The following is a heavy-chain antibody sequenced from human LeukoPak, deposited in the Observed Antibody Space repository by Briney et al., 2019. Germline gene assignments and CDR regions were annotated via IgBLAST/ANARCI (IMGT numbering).Heavy chain of an antibody. D-gene: IGHD6-6*01. CDR1: GVTVSSNY. J-gene: IGHJ4*02. CDR3: ATGPQLPNSFIAAHDLFDY. CDR2: IKQDGSEK. V-gene: IGHV3-7*01. Sequence: GGSLRLSCAASGVTVSSNYMSWVRQAPGKGLEWVANIKQDGSEKYYVDSVKGRFTISRDNAKNSLYLQMNSLRAEDTAVYYCATGPQLPNSFIAAHDLFDYWGQGTLVTVSS.